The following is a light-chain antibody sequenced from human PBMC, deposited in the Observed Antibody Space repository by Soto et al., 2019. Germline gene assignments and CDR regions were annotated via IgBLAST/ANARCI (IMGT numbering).Light chain of an antibody. J-gene: IGLJ1*01. V-gene: IGLV2-8*01. CDR2: ELN. CDR1: SSDVGGYNY. Sequence: QSALTQPASVSGSPGQSITISCTGTSSDVGGYNYVSWYQQHPGKAPKLMIYELNKRHSGVPDRFSGSKSGNTASLTVSGLQAEDEADYYCLSYTASSTFVFGTGTKVTVL. CDR3: LSYTASSTFV.